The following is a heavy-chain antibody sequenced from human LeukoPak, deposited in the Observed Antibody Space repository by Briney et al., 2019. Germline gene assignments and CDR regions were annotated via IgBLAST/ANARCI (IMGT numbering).Heavy chain of an antibody. V-gene: IGHV3-21*01. Sequence: GGSLRLSCAASGFTFSSYSMNWVRQAPGKGLEWVSSISSSSSYIYYADSVKGRFTISRDNAKNSLYLQMNGLRAEDTAVYYCARDNDYGDYVSDYWGQGTLVTVSS. CDR3: ARDNDYGDYVSDY. CDR1: GFTFSSYS. CDR2: ISSSSSYI. D-gene: IGHD4-17*01. J-gene: IGHJ4*02.